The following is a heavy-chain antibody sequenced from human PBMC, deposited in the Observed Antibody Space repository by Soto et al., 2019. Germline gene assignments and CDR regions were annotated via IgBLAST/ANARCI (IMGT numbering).Heavy chain of an antibody. Sequence: PGGSLRLSCAASGFSFSSYAMAWVRQAPGKGLEWVSSIFNNGATTYYADSVRGRFTISRVNAKNTVYLQMNSLTAGDTAVYYCASRNYYYYGMDVWGQGTTVTVSS. CDR2: IFNNGATT. J-gene: IGHJ6*02. V-gene: IGHV3-23*01. D-gene: IGHD3-3*01. CDR3: ASRNYYYYGMDV. CDR1: GFSFSSYA.